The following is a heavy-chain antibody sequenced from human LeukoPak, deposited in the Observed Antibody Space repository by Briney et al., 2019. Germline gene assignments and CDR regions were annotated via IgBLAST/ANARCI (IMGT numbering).Heavy chain of an antibody. D-gene: IGHD6-19*01. CDR2: ISSTSSTI. Sequence: GGSLRLSCVASGFTFSSFSMDWVRQAPGKGLEWVSYISSTSSTIYYADSVQGRFNSTRDNAKNSLYLQMNSLTAEDTAVYFCARDWSAVAAPDYFDYWGQGTLVTVSS. V-gene: IGHV3-48*04. CDR1: GFTFSSFS. CDR3: ARDWSAVAAPDYFDY. J-gene: IGHJ4*02.